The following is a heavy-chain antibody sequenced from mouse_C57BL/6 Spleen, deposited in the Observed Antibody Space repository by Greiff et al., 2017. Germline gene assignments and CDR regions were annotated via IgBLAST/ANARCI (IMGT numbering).Heavy chain of an antibody. D-gene: IGHD1-1*01. CDR3: ATRERSYAWFAY. CDR1: GYSFTGYY. J-gene: IGHJ3*01. V-gene: IGHV1-42*01. Sequence: DVKLQESGPELVKPGASVKISCKASGYSFTGYYMNWVKQSPEKSLEWIGEINPSTGGTTYNQKFKAKATLTVDKSSSTAYMQLKSLTSEDSAVYYCATRERSYAWFAYWGQGTLVTVSA. CDR2: INPSTGGT.